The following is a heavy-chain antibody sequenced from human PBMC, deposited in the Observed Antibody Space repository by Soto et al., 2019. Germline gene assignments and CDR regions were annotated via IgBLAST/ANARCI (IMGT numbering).Heavy chain of an antibody. CDR3: ASQDSRGYSYGMDV. J-gene: IGHJ6*01. CDR2: IYYSGST. V-gene: IGHV4-39*01. Sequence: PSETLSLTCTVSGGSISSSSYYWGWIRQPPGKGLEWIGSIYYSGSTYYNPSLKSRVTISVDTSKNQFSLKLSSVTAADTAVYYCASQDSRGYSYGMDVWGQGTTVTV. D-gene: IGHD5-18*01. CDR1: GGSISSSSYY.